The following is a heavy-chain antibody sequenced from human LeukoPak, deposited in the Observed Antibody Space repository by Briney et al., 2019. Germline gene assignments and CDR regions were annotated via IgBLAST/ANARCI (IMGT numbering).Heavy chain of an antibody. J-gene: IGHJ5*02. D-gene: IGHD4-17*01. CDR1: GGSFSGYY. CDR3: ARSGSTVTTYWFDP. Sequence: SETLSLTCAVYGGSFSGYYWSWIRQPPGKGLEWIGEINHSGSTNYNPSLKSRVTISVDTSKNQFSLKLSSVTAADTAVYYCARSGSTVTTYWFDPWGQGTLVTVSS. V-gene: IGHV4-34*01. CDR2: INHSGST.